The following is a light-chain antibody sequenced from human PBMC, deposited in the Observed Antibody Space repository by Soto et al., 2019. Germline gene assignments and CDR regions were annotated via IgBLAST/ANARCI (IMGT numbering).Light chain of an antibody. CDR2: KAS. CDR1: QGIGNA. J-gene: IGKJ1*01. CDR3: QQYNAYSPRT. Sequence: HRXQSPGSLAASGGGGVTVSCRTSQGIGNALGWYQQKPGKAXKLLIYKASDLDVGVPSRFAGSGSGTEFTLTIRSLQPADVATYYCQQYNAYSPRTFGQGTKLDTK. V-gene: IGKV1-5*03.